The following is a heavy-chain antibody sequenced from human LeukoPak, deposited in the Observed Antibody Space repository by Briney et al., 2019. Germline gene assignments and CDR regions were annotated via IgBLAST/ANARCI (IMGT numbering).Heavy chain of an antibody. V-gene: IGHV4-59*01. CDR2: MYYSGNT. CDR1: VDSISGYY. Sequence: SETLSLTCTVSVDSISGYYWSWIRQPPGKGLEWIGYMYYSGNTNYNPSLKSRLTTSLDTSKNQFSLKLSSVTAADTAVYFCARDLVADNYFYGMDVWGQGITVTVSS. D-gene: IGHD5-12*01. CDR3: ARDLVADNYFYGMDV. J-gene: IGHJ6*02.